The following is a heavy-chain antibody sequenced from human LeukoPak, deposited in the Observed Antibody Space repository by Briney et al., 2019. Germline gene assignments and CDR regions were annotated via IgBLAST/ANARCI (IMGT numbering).Heavy chain of an antibody. V-gene: IGHV3-48*03. Sequence: GGSLRLSCAASGFTFSSYEMNWVRQAPGKGLEWVSYISSSGSTIYYADSVKGRFIISRDNAKNSLYLQMNSLRAEDTAVYYCAKERGNYFDYWGQGALVTVSS. D-gene: IGHD3-10*01. CDR3: AKERGNYFDY. CDR1: GFTFSSYE. CDR2: ISSSGSTI. J-gene: IGHJ4*02.